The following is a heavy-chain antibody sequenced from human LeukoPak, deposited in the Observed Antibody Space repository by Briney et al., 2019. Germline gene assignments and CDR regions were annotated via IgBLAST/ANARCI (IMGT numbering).Heavy chain of an antibody. J-gene: IGHJ4*02. Sequence: SETLSLTCTVSGGSISSYYWSWIRQPPGKGLEWIGEINHSGSTNYNPSLKSRVTISVDTSKNQFSLKLSSVTAADTAVYYCAREGYYDFWSGGFDYWGQGTLVTVSS. CDR3: AREGYYDFWSGGFDY. V-gene: IGHV4-34*01. D-gene: IGHD3-3*01. CDR1: GGSISSYY. CDR2: INHSGST.